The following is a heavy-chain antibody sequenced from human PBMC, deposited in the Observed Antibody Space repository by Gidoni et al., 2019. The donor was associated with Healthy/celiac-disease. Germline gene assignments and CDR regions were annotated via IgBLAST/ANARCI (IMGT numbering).Heavy chain of an antibody. CDR3: ARGTRYYYDSSGYYSGYYYYGMDV. J-gene: IGHJ6*02. V-gene: IGHV4-34*01. CDR1: GGSFSGYY. Sequence: QVQLQQWGAGLLKPSETLSLTCAVYGGSFSGYYWSWISQPPGKGLEWIGEINHSGSTNYNPSLKSRVTISVDTSKNQFSLKLSSVTAADTAVYYCARGTRYYYDSSGYYSGYYYYGMDVWGQGTTVTVSS. D-gene: IGHD3-22*01. CDR2: INHSGST.